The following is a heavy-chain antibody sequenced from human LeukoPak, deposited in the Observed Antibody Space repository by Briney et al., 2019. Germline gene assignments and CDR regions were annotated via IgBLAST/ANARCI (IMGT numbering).Heavy chain of an antibody. J-gene: IGHJ5*02. CDR3: ARDEVTMVRGGFDP. CDR2: INPNSGGT. V-gene: IGHV1-2*02. D-gene: IGHD3-10*01. Sequence: ASVKVSCKASGYTFTGHYMHWVRQAPGQGLEWMGWINPNSGGTNYAQKFQGRVTMTRDTSISTAYMELSRLRSDDTAVYYCARDEVTMVRGGFDPWGQGTLVTVSS. CDR1: GYTFTGHY.